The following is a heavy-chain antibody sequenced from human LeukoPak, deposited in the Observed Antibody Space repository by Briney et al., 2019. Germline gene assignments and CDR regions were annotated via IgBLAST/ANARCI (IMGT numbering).Heavy chain of an antibody. CDR3: ARVNGHCGPDCSDALDF. V-gene: IGHV4-38-2*02. Sequence: SETLSLTCTVSGYSISSGYYWGWIRQPPGKGLEWIGSIYHSGSTYYNPSLKSRVTISVDRSKNQLSLKLSSVTAADTAIYYCARVNGHCGPDCSDALDFWGQGTKVTVSS. D-gene: IGHD2-21*02. CDR2: IYHSGST. CDR1: GYSISSGYY. J-gene: IGHJ3*01.